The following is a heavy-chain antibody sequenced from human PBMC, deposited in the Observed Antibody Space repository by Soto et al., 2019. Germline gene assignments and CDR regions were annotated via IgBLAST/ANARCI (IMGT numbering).Heavy chain of an antibody. CDR2: IYYSGTT. CDR1: GGSMNNYY. Sequence: SETLSLTCTVSGGSMNNYYWSWIRQPPGKALEWIGYIYYSGTTNYKSTLKSRVTISVDTSKNQFSLKLSSVTAADTAVYYCARFDYYDSSSYLDFGPKWGQGTPVTVSS. D-gene: IGHD3-22*01. J-gene: IGHJ4*02. CDR3: ARFDYYDSSSYLDFGPK. V-gene: IGHV4-59*13.